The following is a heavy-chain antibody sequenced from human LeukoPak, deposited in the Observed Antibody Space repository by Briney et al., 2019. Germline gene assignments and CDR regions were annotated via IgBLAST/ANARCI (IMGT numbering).Heavy chain of an antibody. CDR2: ISDGGAST. D-gene: IGHD4-11*01. CDR1: GFTFSNYA. CDR3: AKYISDSVDDALDL. V-gene: IGHV3-23*01. J-gene: IGHJ3*01. Sequence: PGGSLRLSCAASGFTFSNYAMGWARQTPGKGLEWVSGISDGGASTYNADSVDGRFTISRDNSKTTLSLEMDSLRADDTAVYYCAKYISDSVDDALDLWGPGTMVIVS.